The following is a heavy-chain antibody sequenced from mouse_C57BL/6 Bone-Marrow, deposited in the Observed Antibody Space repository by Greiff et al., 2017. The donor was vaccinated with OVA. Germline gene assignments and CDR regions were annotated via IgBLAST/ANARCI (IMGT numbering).Heavy chain of an antibody. CDR2: ISSGGDYI. V-gene: IGHV5-9-1*02. J-gene: IGHJ4*01. D-gene: IGHD2-4*01. CDR3: TRAKFYYDYGYYDAMDY. Sequence: EVKLVESGEGLVKPGGSLKLSCAASGFTFSSYAMSWVRQTPEKRLEWVAYISSGGDYIYYADTVKGRFTISRDNARNTLYLQMSSLKSEDTAMYYCTRAKFYYDYGYYDAMDYWGQGTSVTVSS. CDR1: GFTFSSYA.